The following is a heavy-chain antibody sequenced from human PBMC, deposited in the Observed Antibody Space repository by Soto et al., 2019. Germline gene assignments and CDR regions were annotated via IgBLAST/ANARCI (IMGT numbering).Heavy chain of an antibody. CDR2: INHSGST. Sequence: SETLSLTCAVYGGSFSGYYWSWIRQPPGKGLEWIGEINHSGSTNYNPSLKSRVTISVDTSKNQFSLKLSSVTAADTAVYYCARVGDFWSGYYFDYWGQGTLVTVSS. CDR3: ARVGDFWSGYYFDY. D-gene: IGHD3-3*01. J-gene: IGHJ4*02. CDR1: GGSFSGYY. V-gene: IGHV4-34*01.